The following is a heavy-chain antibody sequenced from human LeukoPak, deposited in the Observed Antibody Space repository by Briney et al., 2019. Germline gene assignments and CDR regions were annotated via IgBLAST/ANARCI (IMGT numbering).Heavy chain of an antibody. Sequence: GGSLRLSCAASGFTFSSYWMHWVRQAPGKGLVWVSRINSDGSSTSYADSVKGRFTISRDNAKNTLYLQMNSLRAEDTAVYYCAKAAAYGSGSYSDFDYWGQGTLVTVSS. CDR3: AKAAAYGSGSYSDFDY. D-gene: IGHD3-10*01. V-gene: IGHV3-74*01. CDR1: GFTFSSYW. CDR2: INSDGSST. J-gene: IGHJ4*02.